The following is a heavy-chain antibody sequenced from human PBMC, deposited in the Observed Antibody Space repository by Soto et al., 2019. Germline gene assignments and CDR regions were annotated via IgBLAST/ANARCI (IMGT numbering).Heavy chain of an antibody. J-gene: IGHJ6*02. CDR1: GYTFISHG. Sequence: ASVKVSCKASGYTFISHGITWVRQAPGQGLEWMGWISVKNGNTEYAQKVQDRVTMTTDTSTSTAYLEVRSLRSDDTAVYYCARVSSSIVVVPDYGMDVWGQGTTVTVSS. V-gene: IGHV1-18*04. CDR3: ARVSSSIVVVPDYGMDV. D-gene: IGHD2-2*01. CDR2: ISVKNGNT.